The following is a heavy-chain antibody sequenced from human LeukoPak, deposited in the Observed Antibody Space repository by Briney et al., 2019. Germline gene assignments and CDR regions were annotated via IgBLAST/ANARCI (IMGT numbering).Heavy chain of an antibody. Sequence: GGSLRLSCAASGFTFSNYAMSWVRQAPGKGLEWVSTIRGSGRSTFYPDSVKGRFTISGDNSKNTLYLQMNSLRAEDTAVYYCARDLDTAMVSFAFDIWGQGTMVTVSS. CDR2: IRGSGRST. CDR1: GFTFSNYA. D-gene: IGHD5-18*01. CDR3: ARDLDTAMVSFAFDI. J-gene: IGHJ3*02. V-gene: IGHV3-23*01.